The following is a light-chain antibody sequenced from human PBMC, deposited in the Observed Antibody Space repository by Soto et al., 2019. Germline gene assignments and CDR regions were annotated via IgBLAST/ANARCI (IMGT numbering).Light chain of an antibody. CDR3: QQYGRSPP. CDR2: GAS. V-gene: IGKV3-20*01. J-gene: IGKJ5*01. Sequence: ENLLTQSPATLSLSAGERATLFCRASEIINSGYLAWYQQKPGRAPRLLIYGASKRATVISDRFSGSESGTDFTLTINSLEPEDSAVYYCQQYGRSPPFGQGTRLDIK. CDR1: EIINSGY.